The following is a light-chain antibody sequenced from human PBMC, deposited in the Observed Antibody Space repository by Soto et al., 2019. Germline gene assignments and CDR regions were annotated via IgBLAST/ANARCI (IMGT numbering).Light chain of an antibody. Sequence: QSVLTQPASVSGSPGQSITISCVGTSGDIGGYNYVSWYQQHPGKVPKLIIYDVSNRPSGVSYRFSGTKSGNTASLTVSGLQAEDEADYYCCSYTSSGTLIFGTGTKLTVL. CDR3: CSYTSSGTLI. CDR2: DVS. CDR1: SGDIGGYNY. J-gene: IGLJ1*01. V-gene: IGLV2-14*01.